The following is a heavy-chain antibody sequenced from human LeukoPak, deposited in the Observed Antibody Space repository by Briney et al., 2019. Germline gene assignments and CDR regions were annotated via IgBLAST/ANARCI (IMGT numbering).Heavy chain of an antibody. V-gene: IGHV3-30*03. J-gene: IGHJ4*02. CDR1: GFTFSSYG. Sequence: PGRSLRLSCAASGFTFSSYGMHWVRQAPAKGLEWVAVISNDGRSIYYADSVKGRFTISRDNSKNTLYPQVNSLRTEDTAVYSCAREACSGSCHSDYFDYWGLGTLVTVSS. D-gene: IGHD2-15*01. CDR2: ISNDGRSI. CDR3: AREACSGSCHSDYFDY.